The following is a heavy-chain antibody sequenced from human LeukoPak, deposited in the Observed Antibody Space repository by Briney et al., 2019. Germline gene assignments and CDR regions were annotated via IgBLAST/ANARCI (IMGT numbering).Heavy chain of an antibody. CDR2: FDPEDGET. CDR3: ATEGAVAGPLGAFDI. D-gene: IGHD6-19*01. J-gene: IGHJ3*02. Sequence: GASVKVSCKVSGYTLTELSMHWVRQAPGKGLEWMGGFDPEDGETIYAQKFQGRVTMTEDTSTDTAYMELSSLRSEDTAVYYCATEGAVAGPLGAFDIWGQGTMVTVSS. V-gene: IGHV1-24*01. CDR1: GYTLTELS.